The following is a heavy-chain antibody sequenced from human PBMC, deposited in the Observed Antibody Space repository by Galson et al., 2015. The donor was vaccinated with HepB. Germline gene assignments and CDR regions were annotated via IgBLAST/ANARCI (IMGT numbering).Heavy chain of an antibody. Sequence: SLRLSCAASGFTFSSYGMHWVRQAPGKGLEWVAVIWYDGSNKYYADSVKGRFTISRDNSKNTLYLQMNSLRAEDTAVYYCARDGGVGSAFDIWGQGTMVTVSS. V-gene: IGHV3-33*01. CDR1: GFTFSSYG. CDR3: ARDGGVGSAFDI. D-gene: IGHD3-3*01. CDR2: IWYDGSNK. J-gene: IGHJ3*02.